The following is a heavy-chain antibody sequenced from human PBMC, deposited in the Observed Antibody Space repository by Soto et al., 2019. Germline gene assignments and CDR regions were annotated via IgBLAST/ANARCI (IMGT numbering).Heavy chain of an antibody. Sequence: QVQLVESGGGVVQPGRSLRLSCAASGFTFSSYGMHWVRQAPGKGLEWVAVIWYDGSNKYYADSVKGRFTISRDNSKNTLYLQMNSLRAEDTAVYYCATGNMRVGASRGAYGMDVWCQGTTVTVSS. D-gene: IGHD1-26*01. J-gene: IGHJ6*02. CDR1: GFTFSSYG. V-gene: IGHV3-33*01. CDR2: IWYDGSNK. CDR3: ATGNMRVGASRGAYGMDV.